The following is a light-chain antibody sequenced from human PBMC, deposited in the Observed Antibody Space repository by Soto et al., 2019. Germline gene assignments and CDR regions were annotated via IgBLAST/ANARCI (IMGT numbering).Light chain of an antibody. Sequence: EIVMTQSPATLSVSPGERATLSCRASQTISSNLAWYQQKPGQAPRLLIHGASTRAAGVPARFSGSGSGTEFTLTITSLQSEDSAVYYCQQYHNWPPQYTFGQGTQLQIK. J-gene: IGKJ2*01. CDR3: QQYHNWPPQYT. CDR1: QTISSN. V-gene: IGKV3-15*01. CDR2: GAS.